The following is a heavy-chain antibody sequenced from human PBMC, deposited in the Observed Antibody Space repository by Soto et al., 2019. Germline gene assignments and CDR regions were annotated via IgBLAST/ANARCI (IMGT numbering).Heavy chain of an antibody. J-gene: IGHJ4*02. CDR3: ARTLGFRDGYSFDY. V-gene: IGHV4-59*01. CDR1: GGSISGYY. D-gene: IGHD4-4*01. Sequence: PSETLSLTCTFSGGSISGYYWNLIREPPGKGLEWIGYIHYSGSTNYNPSLKSRVTISVDTSKNQFSLKLSSVTAADTAVYYCARTLGFRDGYSFDYWGQGTLVTVSS. CDR2: IHYSGST.